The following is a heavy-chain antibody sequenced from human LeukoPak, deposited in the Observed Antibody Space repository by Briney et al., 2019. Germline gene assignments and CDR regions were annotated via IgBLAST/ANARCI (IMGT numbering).Heavy chain of an antibody. J-gene: IGHJ4*02. Sequence: SGPTLVKPTQTLTLTCTFSGFSLSTSGVGVGWIRQPPGKALEWLALIYWNDDKRYSPSLKSRLTITKDTSKNQVVLTMTNVDPVDTATYYCAHRRSLPALRYLDFDYWGQGTLVTVSS. D-gene: IGHD3-9*01. CDR3: AHRRSLPALRYLDFDY. CDR1: GFSLSTSGVG. CDR2: IYWNDDK. V-gene: IGHV2-5*01.